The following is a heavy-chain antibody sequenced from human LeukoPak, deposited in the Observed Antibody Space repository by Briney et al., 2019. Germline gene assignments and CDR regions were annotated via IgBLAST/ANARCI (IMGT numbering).Heavy chain of an antibody. V-gene: IGHV4-59*01. Sequence: SETLSLTCTVAGVSISSYYWSWIRQPPGKGLEWLGYIYYSGSTNYNPSLKSRVTISVDTSKNQFSLKLSSVTAADTAVYYCARGISSGPLPGDYWGQGTLVTVSS. D-gene: IGHD6-25*01. J-gene: IGHJ4*02. CDR3: ARGISSGPLPGDY. CDR2: IYYSGST. CDR1: GVSISSYY.